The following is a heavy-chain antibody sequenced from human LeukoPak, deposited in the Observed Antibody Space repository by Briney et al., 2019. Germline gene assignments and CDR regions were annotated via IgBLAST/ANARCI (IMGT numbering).Heavy chain of an antibody. CDR2: IKRDGSDK. CDR1: GFTLNSYW. J-gene: IGHJ4*02. V-gene: IGHV3-7*04. D-gene: IGHD3-10*01. CDR3: ARLYYADSGTYNRPFDY. Sequence: GGSLRLSCAASGFTLNSYWMSWVRQAPGKGLEWVANIKRDGSDKYYVDSVKGRFTISRDNAKNSLYLQMNSLRAEDTAVYYCARLYYADSGTYNRPFDYWGQGTLVTVSS.